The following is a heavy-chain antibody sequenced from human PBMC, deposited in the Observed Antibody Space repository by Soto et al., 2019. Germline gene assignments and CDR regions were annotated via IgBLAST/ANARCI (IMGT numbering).Heavy chain of an antibody. V-gene: IGHV1-18*04. Sequence: ASVKVSCKASGYTFTSYGISWVRQAPGQGLEWMGWISAYNGNTNYAQKLQGRVTMTTDTSTSTAYMELGSLRSDDTAVYYCARVDDFWSGYYSPDYWGQGTLVTVSS. D-gene: IGHD3-3*01. CDR1: GYTFTSYG. CDR3: ARVDDFWSGYYSPDY. CDR2: ISAYNGNT. J-gene: IGHJ4*02.